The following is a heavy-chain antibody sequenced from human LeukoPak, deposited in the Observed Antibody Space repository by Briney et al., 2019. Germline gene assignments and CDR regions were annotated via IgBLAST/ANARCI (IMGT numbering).Heavy chain of an antibody. J-gene: IGHJ3*02. V-gene: IGHV3-72*01. Sequence: GGSLRLSCAASGFTFSSYSVNWVRQAPGKGLEWVGRTRDKANGYTTEYAASVKGRFTISRDDSKSSLYLQMNSLKTEDTAVYYCSSGGSGAFDIWGQGTMVTVSS. CDR2: TRDKANGYTT. D-gene: IGHD6-19*01. CDR1: GFTFSSYS. CDR3: SSGGSGAFDI.